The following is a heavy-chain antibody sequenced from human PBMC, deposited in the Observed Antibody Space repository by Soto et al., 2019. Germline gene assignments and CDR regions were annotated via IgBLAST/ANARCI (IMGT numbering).Heavy chain of an antibody. CDR1: GFTFTSSA. V-gene: IGHV1-58*02. Sequence: SVKVSCKASGFTFTSSAMQWVRQARGQRLEWIGWIVVGSGNTNYAQKFQERVTITRDMSTSTAYMELSSLRSEDTAVYYCAADPRYSSSWYNYWGQGTLVTVSS. CDR3: AADPRYSSSWYNY. CDR2: IVVGSGNT. J-gene: IGHJ4*02. D-gene: IGHD6-13*01.